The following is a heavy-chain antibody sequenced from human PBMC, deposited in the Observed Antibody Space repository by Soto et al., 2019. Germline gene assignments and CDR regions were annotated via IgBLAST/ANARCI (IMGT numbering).Heavy chain of an antibody. CDR2: ISYDGSNK. CDR3: AKVLRYFDWLFGRYYFDY. V-gene: IGHV3-30*18. D-gene: IGHD3-9*01. Sequence: GGSLRLSCAASGFTFSSYGMHWVRQAPGKGLEWVAVISYDGSNKYYADSVKGRFTISRDNSKNTLYLQMNSLRAEDTAVYYCAKVLRYFDWLFGRYYFDYWGQGTLVTVSS. J-gene: IGHJ4*02. CDR1: GFTFSSYG.